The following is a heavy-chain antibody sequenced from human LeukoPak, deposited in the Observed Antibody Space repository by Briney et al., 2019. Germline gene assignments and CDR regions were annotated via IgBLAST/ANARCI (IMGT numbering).Heavy chain of an antibody. CDR3: ARVGHYYDSSGYFDY. CDR2: INPSGGST. J-gene: IGHJ4*02. V-gene: IGHV1-46*01. Sequence: ASVKVSCKASGYTFTSYYMHWVRQAPGQGLEWMGIINPSGGSTSYAQKFQGRVTMPRDTSTSTVYMELSSLRSEDTAVYYCARVGHYYDSSGYFDYWGQGTLVTVSS. D-gene: IGHD3-22*01. CDR1: GYTFTSYY.